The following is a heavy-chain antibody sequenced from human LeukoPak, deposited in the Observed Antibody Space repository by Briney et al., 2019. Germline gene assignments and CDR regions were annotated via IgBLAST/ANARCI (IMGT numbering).Heavy chain of an antibody. J-gene: IGHJ6*04. Sequence: PSETLSPTCTVSGGSISSSSYYWGWIRQPPGKGLEWIGSIYYSGSTYYNPSLKSRVTISVDTSKNQFSLKLSSVTAADTAVYYCARLIREMATWVWGKGTTVTISS. CDR2: IYYSGST. CDR3: ARLIREMATWV. CDR1: GGSISSSSYY. D-gene: IGHD5-24*01. V-gene: IGHV4-39*01.